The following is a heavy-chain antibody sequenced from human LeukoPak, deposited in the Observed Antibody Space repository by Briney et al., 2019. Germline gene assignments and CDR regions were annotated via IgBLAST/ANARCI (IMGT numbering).Heavy chain of an antibody. CDR3: ARIGSYYGSGSYYED. D-gene: IGHD3-10*01. CDR2: IYYSGST. V-gene: IGHV4-59*01. CDR1: GGSISSYY. Sequence: SETLSLTCTVSGGSISSYYWSWIRQPPGKGLEWIGYIYYSGSTNYNSSLKSRVTISVDTSKNQFSLKLSSVTAADTAVYYCARIGSYYGSGSYYEDWGQGTLVTVSS. J-gene: IGHJ4*02.